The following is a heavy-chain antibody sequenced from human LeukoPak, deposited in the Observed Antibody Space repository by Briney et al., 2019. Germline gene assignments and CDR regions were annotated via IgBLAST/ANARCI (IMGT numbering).Heavy chain of an antibody. Sequence: GASVKVSCKVSGGTFSNYTINWVRQAPGQRLEWMGRIIPIVGTANCAQNFQGRVTITADKSTSTAYMELSSLRSEDTAVYYCARYLVIRGDAFDIWGQGTMVTVSS. J-gene: IGHJ3*02. CDR1: GGTFSNYT. D-gene: IGHD3-16*02. CDR3: ARYLVIRGDAFDI. CDR2: IIPIVGTA. V-gene: IGHV1-69*08.